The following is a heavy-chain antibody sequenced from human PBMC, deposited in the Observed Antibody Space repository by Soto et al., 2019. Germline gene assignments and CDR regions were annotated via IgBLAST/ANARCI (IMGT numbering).Heavy chain of an antibody. D-gene: IGHD4-17*01. J-gene: IGHJ4*02. CDR3: AHRYGGNFYRWYFDF. CDR2: ISWKDDK. CDR1: GFSLSTSGAG. Sequence: QITLEESGPTLVKPTQTLTLTCTFSGFSLSTSGAGVGWIRQPAGKALEWLALISWKDDKRYNPGLKSRLSITKDTPKSQVVLTMTNADPVDTATYFCAHRYGGNFYRWYFDFWGQGTLVTVSS. V-gene: IGHV2-5*01.